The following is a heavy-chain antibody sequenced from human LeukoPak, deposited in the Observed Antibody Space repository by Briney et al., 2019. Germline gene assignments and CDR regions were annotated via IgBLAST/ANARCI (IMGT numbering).Heavy chain of an antibody. CDR3: VREGGFYRLLDY. V-gene: IGHV4-59*02. D-gene: IGHD3-3*01. J-gene: IGHJ4*02. Sequence: PSETLSLTCTVSGGSVSSYYWSWIRRPAGRGLEWIAYLSHSGSSDSNPSLTSRVTTLVDTSKNQFSLKLTSVTAADTAVYYCVREGGFYRLLDYLGQGTLVTVSS. CDR1: GGSVSSYY. CDR2: LSHSGSS.